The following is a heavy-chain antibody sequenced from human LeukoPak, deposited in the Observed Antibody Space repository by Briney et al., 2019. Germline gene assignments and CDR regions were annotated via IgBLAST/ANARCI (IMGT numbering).Heavy chain of an antibody. V-gene: IGHV4-39*01. D-gene: IGHD6-13*01. Sequence: SETLSLTCVVSGGSISRSTYYWGWIRQPPGKGLEWLGSFDYSGSTYYKPSLKSRVTISVDTSKNQFSLKLSSVTAADTAVYYCARLVVSSWYHEVLLGRDYWGQGTLVTVSS. CDR1: GGSISRSTYY. CDR3: ARLVVSSWYHEVLLGRDY. CDR2: FDYSGST. J-gene: IGHJ4*02.